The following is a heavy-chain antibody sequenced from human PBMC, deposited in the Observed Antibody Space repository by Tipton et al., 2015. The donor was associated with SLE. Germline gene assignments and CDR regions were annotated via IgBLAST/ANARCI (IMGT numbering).Heavy chain of an antibody. CDR1: GGTFSSYA. CDR2: IIPILGIT. CDR3: ARGYYYDSSGYYYEDAFDI. V-gene: IGHV1-69*04. D-gene: IGHD3-22*01. J-gene: IGHJ3*02. Sequence: QSGPEVKKPGSSVKVSCKASGGTFSSYAISWVRQAPGQGLEWMGRIIPILGITNYAQNFQGRVTITADKSTSTAYMELSSLRSEDTAVYYCARGYYYDSSGYYYEDAFDIWGQGTMVTVSS.